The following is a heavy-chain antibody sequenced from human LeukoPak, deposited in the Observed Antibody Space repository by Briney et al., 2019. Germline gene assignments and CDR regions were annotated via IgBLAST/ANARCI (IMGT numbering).Heavy chain of an antibody. CDR2: ISGSGGST. Sequence: PGGSLRLSCAASGFTFSSYAMSWVRQAPGKGLGWVSAISGSGGSTYYADSVKGRFTISRDNSKNTLYLQMNSLRAEDTAVYYCAKLGSGYYQGYFQHWGQGTLVTVSS. D-gene: IGHD3-22*01. CDR1: GFTFSSYA. V-gene: IGHV3-23*01. J-gene: IGHJ1*01. CDR3: AKLGSGYYQGYFQH.